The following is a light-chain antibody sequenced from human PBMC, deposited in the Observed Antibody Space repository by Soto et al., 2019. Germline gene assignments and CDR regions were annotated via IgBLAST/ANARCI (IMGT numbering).Light chain of an antibody. CDR1: QSVSSN. Sequence: EIVMTQSPATLSVSPGARATLSCRASQSVSSNLAWYQHKPGQTPKLLIYVASTRATGIPARFSGSGSGTDFTLTISSLQSEDFGVYYCQQYNVWPLTFGEGTKVEFK. V-gene: IGKV3-15*01. CDR3: QQYNVWPLT. J-gene: IGKJ4*01. CDR2: VAS.